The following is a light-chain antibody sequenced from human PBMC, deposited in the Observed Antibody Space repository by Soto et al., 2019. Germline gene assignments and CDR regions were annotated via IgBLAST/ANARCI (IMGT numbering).Light chain of an antibody. V-gene: IGKV1-33*01. Sequence: DIQMNQSPSSLTASVGDRFTITCQASQDIKNYLNWYQQKSGKAPKLLIYDASDLETGVPSRFSGSGSGTDFTFTINSLQPEDIATYYCQQYDNLPLTFGGGTKVDIK. CDR3: QQYDNLPLT. CDR2: DAS. CDR1: QDIKNY. J-gene: IGKJ4*01.